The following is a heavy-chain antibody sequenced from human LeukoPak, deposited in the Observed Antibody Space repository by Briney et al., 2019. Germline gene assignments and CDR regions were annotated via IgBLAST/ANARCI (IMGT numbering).Heavy chain of an antibody. Sequence: PSETLSLTCTVSGGSISSDYWNWIRQPPGKGLEWIGYIYSSGSTDYAPSLKSRVTISVDTSKNQFSLKLNSVTAAHTAVYYCARETRSGWYGVDYWGQGTLVTVSS. CDR2: IYSSGST. D-gene: IGHD6-19*01. CDR3: ARETRSGWYGVDY. V-gene: IGHV4-59*01. CDR1: GGSISSDY. J-gene: IGHJ4*02.